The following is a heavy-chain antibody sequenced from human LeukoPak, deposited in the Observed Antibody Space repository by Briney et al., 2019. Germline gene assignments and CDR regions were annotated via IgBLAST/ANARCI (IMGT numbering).Heavy chain of an antibody. D-gene: IGHD6-13*01. CDR3: AREGRGAAAGMDY. J-gene: IGHJ4*02. CDR2: IYYSGST. V-gene: IGHV4-59*01. CDR1: GGSISSYY. Sequence: SETLSLTYTVSGGSISSYYWSWIRQPPGKGLEWIGYIYYSGSTNYNPSLKSRVTISVDTSKNQFSLNLSSVTAADTAVYYCAREGRGAAAGMDYWGQGTLVTVSS.